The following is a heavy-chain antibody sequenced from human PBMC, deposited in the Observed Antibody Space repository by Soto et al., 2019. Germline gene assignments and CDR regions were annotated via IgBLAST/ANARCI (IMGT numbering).Heavy chain of an antibody. Sequence: PRGSLRLSCAASGFTFSSYGMHWVRQAPGKGLEWVAVISYDGSNKYYADSVKGRFTISRDNSKNTLYLQMNSLRAEDTAVYYCAKEMATIPISNYYYYYGMDVWGQGTTVTVSS. CDR2: ISYDGSNK. CDR1: GFTFSSYG. V-gene: IGHV3-30*18. D-gene: IGHD5-12*01. CDR3: AKEMATIPISNYYYYYGMDV. J-gene: IGHJ6*02.